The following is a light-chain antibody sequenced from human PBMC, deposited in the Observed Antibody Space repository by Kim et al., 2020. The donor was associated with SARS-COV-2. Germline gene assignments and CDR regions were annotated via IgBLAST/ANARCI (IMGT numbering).Light chain of an antibody. CDR1: SGSFARNS. J-gene: IGLJ3*02. V-gene: IGLV6-57*03. CDR2: NNN. Sequence: GETPTISRARGSGSFARNSVQWYRQRPGSAPTTLIFNNNQRPSGVPDRFSGSIDRSSNSASLIISGLKTEDEADYHCQSYDDINWVFGGGTQLTVL. CDR3: QSYDDINWV.